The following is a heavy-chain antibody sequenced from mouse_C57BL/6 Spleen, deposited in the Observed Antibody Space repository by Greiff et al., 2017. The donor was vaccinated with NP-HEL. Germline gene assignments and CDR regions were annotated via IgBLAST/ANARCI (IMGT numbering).Heavy chain of an antibody. CDR2: INPNNGGT. V-gene: IGHV1-22*01. D-gene: IGHD1-1*01. J-gene: IGHJ2*01. Sequence: EVQRVESGPELVKPGASVKMSCKASGYTFTDYNMHWVKQSHGKSLEWIGYINPNNGGTSYNQKFKGKATLTVNKSSSTAYMELRSLTSEDSAVYYCARKDYGKDYWGQGTTLTVSS. CDR3: ARKDYGKDY. CDR1: GYTFTDYN.